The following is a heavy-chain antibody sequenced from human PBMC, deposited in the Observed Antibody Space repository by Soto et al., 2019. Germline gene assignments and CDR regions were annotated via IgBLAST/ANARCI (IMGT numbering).Heavy chain of an antibody. CDR1: GFSLDTWGVG. J-gene: IGHJ4*02. Sequence: QITLKESGPTLVRPTQTLTLTCTVSGFSLDTWGVGVGWIRQPPGKAPEWLALIYWDVDKRYSPSLKNRLTITKDTSNNQVVLTVTNMDPVDTVTYYCARALGSWGSYYFDHWGQGTLVTVSS. V-gene: IGHV2-5*02. D-gene: IGHD3-16*01. CDR3: ARALGSWGSYYFDH. CDR2: IYWDVDK.